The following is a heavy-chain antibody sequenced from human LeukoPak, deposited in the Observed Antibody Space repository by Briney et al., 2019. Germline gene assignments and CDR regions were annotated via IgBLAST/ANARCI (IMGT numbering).Heavy chain of an antibody. J-gene: IGHJ5*02. CDR3: ARETRYSSSWYWFDP. Sequence: ASVKVSCKASGYTFTGYYIHWVRQAPGQGLEWMGWINPDSGDTNYAQKLQSRVTMTTDTSTSTAYMELRSLRSDDTAVYYCARETRYSSSWYWFDPWGQGTLVTVSS. CDR2: INPDSGDT. D-gene: IGHD6-13*01. CDR1: GYTFTGYY. V-gene: IGHV1-18*04.